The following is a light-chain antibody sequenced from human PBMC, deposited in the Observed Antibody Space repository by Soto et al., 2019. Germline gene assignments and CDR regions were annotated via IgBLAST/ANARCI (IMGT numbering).Light chain of an antibody. Sequence: DGQMTQSPSTLSASVGDRFTITCLASQSISSWLAWYQQKPGKAPKLLIYKASTLESGVPSNFSGSGSGTEFTLTISSLQPEDFANYYCQQYNSYPWTFGQGTKVDIK. V-gene: IGKV1-5*03. CDR3: QQYNSYPWT. J-gene: IGKJ1*01. CDR2: KAS. CDR1: QSISSW.